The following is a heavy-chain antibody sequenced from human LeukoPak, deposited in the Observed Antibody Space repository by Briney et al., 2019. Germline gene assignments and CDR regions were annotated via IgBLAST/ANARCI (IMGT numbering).Heavy chain of an antibody. D-gene: IGHD3-3*01. Sequence: GGSLRLSCAASGFTFSSYSMNWVRQAPGKGLEWVSSISSSSSYIYYADSVKGRFTISRDNAKNSLYLQMNSLRAEDTAVYYCAKDGVTGIFGVVIRPEYYYYYMDVWGKGTTVTVSS. J-gene: IGHJ6*03. CDR1: GFTFSSYS. V-gene: IGHV3-21*04. CDR2: ISSSSSYI. CDR3: AKDGVTGIFGVVIRPEYYYYYMDV.